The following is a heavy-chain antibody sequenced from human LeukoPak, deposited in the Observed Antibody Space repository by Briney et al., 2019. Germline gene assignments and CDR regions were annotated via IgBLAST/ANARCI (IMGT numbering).Heavy chain of an antibody. Sequence: GGSLRLSCAASGFTFSDYYMSWIRQAPGKGLEWVSYISSSGSTIYYTDSVKGRFTISRDNAKNSLYLQMNSLRAEDTAVYYCARKAREGPIDYWGQGTLVTVSS. J-gene: IGHJ4*02. CDR1: GFTFSDYY. V-gene: IGHV3-11*01. CDR3: ARKAREGPIDY. CDR2: ISSSGSTI.